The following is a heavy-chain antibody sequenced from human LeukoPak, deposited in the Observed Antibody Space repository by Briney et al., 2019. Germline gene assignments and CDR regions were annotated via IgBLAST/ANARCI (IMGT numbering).Heavy chain of an antibody. J-gene: IGHJ5*02. CDR2: MNPNSGNT. V-gene: IGHV1-8*03. D-gene: IGHD2-2*01. CDR3: ARVAGYCSSTSCYPNWFDP. CDR1: GYTFTSYD. Sequence: GASVKVSCKASGYTFTSYDINWVRQATGQGLEWMGWMNPNSGNTGYAQKFQGRVTITRNTSISTAYMELSSLRSEDTAVYYCARVAGYCSSTSCYPNWFDPWGQGTLVTVSS.